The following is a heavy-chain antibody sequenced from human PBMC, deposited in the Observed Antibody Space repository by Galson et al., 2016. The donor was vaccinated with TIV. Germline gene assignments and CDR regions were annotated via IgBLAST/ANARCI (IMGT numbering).Heavy chain of an antibody. CDR3: ARDVSHGLDV. V-gene: IGHV1-18*01. J-gene: IGHJ6*02. CDR1: GYIFTSEG. Sequence: SVKVSCKASGYIFTSEGISWVRQAPGQGLEWMGWINTYNGDTNYTQKLQGRVTMATDTSTSTAYMDLRSLRSDDTAVYYCARDVSHGLDVWGQGTTVTVSS. CDR2: INTYNGDT.